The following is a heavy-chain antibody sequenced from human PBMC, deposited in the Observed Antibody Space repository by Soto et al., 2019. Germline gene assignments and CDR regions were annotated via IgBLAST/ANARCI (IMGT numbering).Heavy chain of an antibody. J-gene: IGHJ4*02. V-gene: IGHV1-69*13. Sequence: GASVQVSCKASGGTFSSYAISWVRQAPGQGLEWMGGIIPIFGTANYAQKFQGRVTITADESTSTAYMELSSLRSEDTAVYYCAREQVERRSLDDWSQGTLVTVSS. D-gene: IGHD1-1*01. CDR1: GGTFSSYA. CDR3: AREQVERRSLDD. CDR2: IIPIFGTA.